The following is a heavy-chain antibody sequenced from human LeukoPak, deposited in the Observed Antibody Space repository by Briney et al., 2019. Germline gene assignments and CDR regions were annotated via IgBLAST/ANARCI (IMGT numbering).Heavy chain of an antibody. D-gene: IGHD2-2*02. CDR2: IKSKTDGGTT. V-gene: IGHV3-15*01. J-gene: IGHJ4*02. Sequence: GSLRLSCAASGFTFSNAWMSWVRQAPGKGLEWVGRIKSKTDGGTTDYAAPVKGRFTISRDDSKNTLYLQMNSLKTEDTAVYYSTPDMGVVPAAIRREDPGAWGEGTLVTVSS. CDR1: GFTFSNAW. CDR3: TPDMGVVPAAIRREDPGA.